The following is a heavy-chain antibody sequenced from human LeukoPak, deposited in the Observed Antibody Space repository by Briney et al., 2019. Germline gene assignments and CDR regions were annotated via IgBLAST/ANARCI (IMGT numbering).Heavy chain of an antibody. J-gene: IGHJ4*02. CDR3: ARKVLSSSGTYSTFDY. D-gene: IGHD1-26*01. CDR2: IWYDGSNK. V-gene: IGHV3-33*01. CDR1: GFTFSSYG. Sequence: GGSLRLSCAASGFTFSSYGMHWVRQAPGKGLEWVAVIWYDGSNKYYADSVKGRFTISRDNAKNSLYLQMNSLRAEDTAVYYCARKVLSSSGTYSTFDYWGQGTLVTVSS.